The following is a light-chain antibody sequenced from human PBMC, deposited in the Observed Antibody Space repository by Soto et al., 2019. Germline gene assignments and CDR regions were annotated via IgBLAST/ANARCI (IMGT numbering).Light chain of an antibody. CDR3: TSYAGSNNLV. Sequence: QSVLTQPPSASGSPGQSVTISCTGTSSDIGGYNYVSWYQQHPGTPPKLIIYEVSKRASGVPDRFSGSKSGNTASLTASGLQAEDEADYYCTSYAGSNNLVFAGGTKVTVL. CDR1: SSDIGGYNY. V-gene: IGLV2-8*01. CDR2: EVS. J-gene: IGLJ3*02.